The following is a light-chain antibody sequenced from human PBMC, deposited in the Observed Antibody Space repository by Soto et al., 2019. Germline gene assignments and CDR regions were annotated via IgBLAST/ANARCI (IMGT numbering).Light chain of an antibody. CDR2: EGS. CDR1: SSDVGSYNL. V-gene: IGLV2-23*01. CDR3: CSYAGSPWV. J-gene: IGLJ3*02. Sequence: QSALTQPASVSGSPGQSITISCTGTSSDVGSYNLVSWYQQHPGKAPKLMIYEGSKRPSGVSNRFSGSKSGNTASLTISGLQAEDEADYYCCSYAGSPWVFGEGTKVTVL.